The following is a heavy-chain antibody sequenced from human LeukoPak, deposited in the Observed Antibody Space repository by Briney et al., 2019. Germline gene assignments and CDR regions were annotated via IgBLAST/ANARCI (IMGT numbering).Heavy chain of an antibody. D-gene: IGHD3-10*01. CDR2: IRYDGSNK. J-gene: IGHJ6*03. V-gene: IGHV3-30*02. Sequence: PGGSLRLSCAASGFTFSSYGMHWVRQAPGKGLEWVAFIRYDGSNKYYADSVKGRFTISRDNSKNTLYLQMNSLRAEDTAVYYCASAGHGSGSYYYYYMDVWGKGTTVTVSS. CDR3: ASAGHGSGSYYYYYMDV. CDR1: GFTFSSYG.